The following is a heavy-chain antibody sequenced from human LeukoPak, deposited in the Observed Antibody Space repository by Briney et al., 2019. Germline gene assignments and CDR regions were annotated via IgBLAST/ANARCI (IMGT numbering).Heavy chain of an antibody. D-gene: IGHD1-26*01. CDR3: ARGRTEGATIGGGYFDY. J-gene: IGHJ4*02. Sequence: SETLSLTCTVSGGSISSSSYYWGWIRQPPGKGLEWIGRIYYSGSTYYNPSLKSRVTISVDTSKNQFSLKLSSVTAADTAVYYCARGRTEGATIGGGYFDYWGQGTLVTVSS. V-gene: IGHV4-39*07. CDR1: GGSISSSSYY. CDR2: IYYSGST.